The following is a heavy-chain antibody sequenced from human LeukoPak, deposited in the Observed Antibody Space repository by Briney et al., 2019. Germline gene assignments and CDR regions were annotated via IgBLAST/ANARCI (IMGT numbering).Heavy chain of an antibody. CDR1: GGSISSSTYS. Sequence: SETLSLTCTVFGGSISSSTYSWGWIRQPPGKGLEWIENIYYSGSTDYNPSLKSRVLIFVDTSKNQFSLKLRSVTAADTAVYYCARLGNGYNRYYFEYWGQGALGTVSS. J-gene: IGHJ4*02. CDR2: IYYSGST. D-gene: IGHD5-24*01. CDR3: ARLGNGYNRYYFEY. V-gene: IGHV4-39*01.